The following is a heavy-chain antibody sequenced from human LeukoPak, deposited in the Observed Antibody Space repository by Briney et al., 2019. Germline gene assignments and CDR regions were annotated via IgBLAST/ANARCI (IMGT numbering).Heavy chain of an antibody. Sequence: SETLSLTCTVSGGSISSSSYYWGWIRQPPGKGLEWIGSIYYSGSTYYNPSLKSRVTISVDTSKNQFSLKLSSVTAADTAVYYCARDVGYCSSTSCYYYYYYYMDVWGKGTTVTVSS. CDR1: GGSISSSSYY. J-gene: IGHJ6*03. CDR2: IYYSGST. V-gene: IGHV4-39*07. CDR3: ARDVGYCSSTSCYYYYYYYMDV. D-gene: IGHD2-2*01.